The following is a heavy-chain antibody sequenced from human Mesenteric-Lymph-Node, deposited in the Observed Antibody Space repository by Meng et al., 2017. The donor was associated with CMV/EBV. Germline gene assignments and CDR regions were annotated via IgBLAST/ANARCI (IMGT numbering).Heavy chain of an antibody. CDR3: ATLYGGNFQYFHH. CDR1: GGSITSNHW. CDR2: VYHSGNT. Sequence: VSGGSITSNHWWGWVRQPPGMGLEWIGEVYHSGNTNYNPSLKSRVTISVDKSKNQFSLRLSSVTAADTAVYYCATLYGGNFQYFHHWGQGTLVTVSS. J-gene: IGHJ1*01. V-gene: IGHV4-4*02. D-gene: IGHD4-23*01.